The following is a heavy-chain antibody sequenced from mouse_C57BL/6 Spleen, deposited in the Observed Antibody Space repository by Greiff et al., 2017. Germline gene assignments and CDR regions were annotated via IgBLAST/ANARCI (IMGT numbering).Heavy chain of an antibody. J-gene: IGHJ4*01. CDR3: AKLDYAMDY. D-gene: IGHD1-3*01. V-gene: IGHV3-6*01. Sequence: EVKLQESGPGLVKPSQSLSLTCSVTGYSIPSGYYWNWIRQFPGNKLEWMGYISYDCSNNSNPSLKHPISIPRDTSKNQFFLKLNSVTTEDTATYYCAKLDYAMDYLGQGTSVTASS. CDR1: GYSIPSGYY. CDR2: ISYDCSN.